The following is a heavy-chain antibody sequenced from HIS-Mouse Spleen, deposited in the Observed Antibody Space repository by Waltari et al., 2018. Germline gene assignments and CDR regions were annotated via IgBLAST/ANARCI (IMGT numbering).Heavy chain of an antibody. V-gene: IGHV4-39*07. D-gene: IGHD6-13*01. CDR3: AREIPYSSSWYDWYFDL. CDR1: GGSISSSSYY. CDR2: IDYSWRP. Sequence: QLQLQESGPGLVKPSETLSLTCTVSGGSISSSSYYWGWIRQPPGKGLEWIGRIDYSWRPYSSPSLKSRVTISVATSKNQFSLKLSSVTAADTAVYYCAREIPYSSSWYDWYFDLWGRGTLVTVSS. J-gene: IGHJ2*01.